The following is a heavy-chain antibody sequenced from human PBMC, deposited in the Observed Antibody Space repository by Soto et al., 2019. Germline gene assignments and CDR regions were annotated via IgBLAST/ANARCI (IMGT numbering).Heavy chain of an antibody. D-gene: IGHD5-18*01. CDR1: GFTFSGYG. V-gene: IGHV3-48*02. J-gene: IGHJ3*02. Sequence: EVQLVESGGGLVQPGGSLRLPCAASGFTFSGYGMNWVRQAPGKGLEWLSYISSSGDTIYYADSVKGRFTISRDNAKNSLYLQMNRLRDEDTAVYYCARARSGFNYGRDAFDIWGQGTVVTVSS. CDR2: ISSSGDTI. CDR3: ARARSGFNYGRDAFDI.